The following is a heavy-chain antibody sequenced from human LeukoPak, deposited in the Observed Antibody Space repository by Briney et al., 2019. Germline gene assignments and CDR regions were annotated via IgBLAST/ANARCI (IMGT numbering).Heavy chain of an antibody. Sequence: GSLRLSCAASGFTFSSYEMNWVRQAPGKGLEWVSYISSSGSTIYYADSVKGRFTISRDNAKNSLYLQMNSLRAEDTAVYYCAKDPRAYCGGDCYSEGNYFDYWGQGTLVTVSS. V-gene: IGHV3-48*03. CDR1: GFTFSSYE. J-gene: IGHJ4*02. D-gene: IGHD2-21*02. CDR2: ISSSGSTI. CDR3: AKDPRAYCGGDCYSEGNYFDY.